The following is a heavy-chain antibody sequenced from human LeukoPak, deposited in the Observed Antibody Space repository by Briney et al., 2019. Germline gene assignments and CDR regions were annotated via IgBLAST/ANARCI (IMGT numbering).Heavy chain of an antibody. CDR2: ISSSGSTI. D-gene: IGHD2-8*01. V-gene: IGHV3-11*01. CDR1: GFTFSDYY. Sequence: PGGSLRLSCAASGFTFSDYYMSLIRQAPGKGLEWVSYISSSGSTIYYADSVKGRFTISRDNAKNSLYLQMNSLRAEDTAVYYCARTGALMVYATDQFDYWGQGTLVTVSS. CDR3: ARTGALMVYATDQFDY. J-gene: IGHJ4*02.